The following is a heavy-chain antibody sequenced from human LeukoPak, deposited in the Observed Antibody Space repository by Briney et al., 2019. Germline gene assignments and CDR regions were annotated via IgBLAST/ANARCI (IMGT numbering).Heavy chain of an antibody. CDR2: IRYDGSNK. V-gene: IGHV3-30*02. CDR3: ASALDYYDSRDIDN. J-gene: IGHJ4*01. D-gene: IGHD3-22*01. CDR1: GFTFSSYG. Sequence: GGSLRLSCAASGFTFSSYGMHWVRQAPGKGLEWVAFIRYDGSNKYYADSVKGRFTISRDNSKNTLYLQMNSLRAEDTAVYYCASALDYYDSRDIDNWGQGTLVTVSS.